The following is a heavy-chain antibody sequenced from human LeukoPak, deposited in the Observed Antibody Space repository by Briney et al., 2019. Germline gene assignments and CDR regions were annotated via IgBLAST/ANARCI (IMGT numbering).Heavy chain of an antibody. CDR3: ARDSAYDSSGYYYLYAFDI. CDR2: IYYSGST. J-gene: IGHJ3*02. Sequence: SETLSLTCTVSGGSISSYYWSWIRQPPGKGLEWIGYIYYSGSTNYNPSLKSRVTISVDTSKNQFSLKLSSVTAPDTAVYYCARDSAYDSSGYYYLYAFDIWGQGTMVTVSS. CDR1: GGSISSYY. V-gene: IGHV4-59*01. D-gene: IGHD3-22*01.